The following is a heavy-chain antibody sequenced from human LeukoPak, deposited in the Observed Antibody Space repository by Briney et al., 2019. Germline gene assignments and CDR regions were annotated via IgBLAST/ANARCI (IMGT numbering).Heavy chain of an antibody. Sequence: GGSLRLSCAASGFTFSSYAMHLVRQAPGKGLEWVAVISYDGSNKYYADSVKGRFTISRDNSKNTLYLQMNSLRAEDTAVYYCARVVDTATDYWGQGTLVTVSS. CDR1: GFTFSSYA. V-gene: IGHV3-30-3*01. CDR3: ARVVDTATDY. CDR2: ISYDGSNK. J-gene: IGHJ4*02. D-gene: IGHD5-18*01.